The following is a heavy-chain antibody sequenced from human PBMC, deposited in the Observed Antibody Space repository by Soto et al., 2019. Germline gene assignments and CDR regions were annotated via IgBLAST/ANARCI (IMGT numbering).Heavy chain of an antibody. V-gene: IGHV3-21*01. CDR2: ISSTSSYI. CDR1: GFTFSSYS. Sequence: GGSLRLSCAASGFTFSSYSMNWVRQAPGKGLEWVSSISSTSSYIYYADSVKGRFTISRDNAKNSLYLQMNSLRAEDTAVYYCARDPAYCSSTSCYFDYWGQGTLVTVSS. D-gene: IGHD2-2*01. J-gene: IGHJ4*02. CDR3: ARDPAYCSSTSCYFDY.